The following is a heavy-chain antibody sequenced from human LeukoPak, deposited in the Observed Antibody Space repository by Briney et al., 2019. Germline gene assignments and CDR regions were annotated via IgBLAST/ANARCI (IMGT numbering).Heavy chain of an antibody. D-gene: IGHD3-10*01. CDR1: GGTFSSYT. J-gene: IGHJ4*02. Sequence: ASVKVSCKASGGTFSSYTISWVRQAPGQGLEWMGRIIPILGIANYARKFQGRVTITADKSTSTAYMELSSLRSEDTAVYYCARAYYGSGSYYVDYWGQGTLVTVSS. V-gene: IGHV1-69*02. CDR2: IIPILGIA. CDR3: ARAYYGSGSYYVDY.